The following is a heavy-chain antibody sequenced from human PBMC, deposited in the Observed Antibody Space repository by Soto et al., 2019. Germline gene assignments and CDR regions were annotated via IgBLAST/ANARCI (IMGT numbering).Heavy chain of an antibody. Sequence: GGSLRLSCAASGFTFDDYTMHWVRQAPGKGLEWVSLISWDGGSTYYADSVKGRFTISRDNSKNSLYLQMNSLRTEDTALHYCAKDQCSSTSCDYYGMDVWGQGTTVTVSS. D-gene: IGHD2-2*01. J-gene: IGHJ6*02. CDR2: ISWDGGST. CDR3: AKDQCSSTSCDYYGMDV. CDR1: GFTFDDYT. V-gene: IGHV3-43*01.